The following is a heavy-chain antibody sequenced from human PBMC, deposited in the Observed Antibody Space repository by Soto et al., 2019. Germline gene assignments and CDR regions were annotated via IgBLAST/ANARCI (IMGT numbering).Heavy chain of an antibody. CDR2: IYDSGTT. D-gene: IGHD4-17*01. CDR1: GGSISSGGYS. J-gene: IGHJ6*02. Sequence: QLQLQESGSGLVKPSQTLSLTCAVSGGSISSGGYSWTWIRQPPGKGLEWIGYIYDSGTTYYNPSLKSRVTISVDRSKNQFSLKLSSVTAADTAVYYCARAHYGDYGYGMDVWGQGTTVTVS. CDR3: ARAHYGDYGYGMDV. V-gene: IGHV4-30-2*01.